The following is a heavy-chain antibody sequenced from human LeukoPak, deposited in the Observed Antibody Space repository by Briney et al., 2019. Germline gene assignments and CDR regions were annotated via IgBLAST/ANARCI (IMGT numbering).Heavy chain of an antibody. D-gene: IGHD2-8*01. V-gene: IGHV3-7*03. CDR1: GFTFSNSW. J-gene: IGHJ4*02. CDR2: IKTDGSEK. Sequence: GGSLRLSCEASGFTFSNSWMTWVRQTPGKGLEWVANIKTDGSEKYYVDSVRGRFTISRDNAKNSLYLQMNSLRAEDTAVYYCAKDLTNGCFDYWGQGTLVTVSS. CDR3: AKDLTNGCFDY.